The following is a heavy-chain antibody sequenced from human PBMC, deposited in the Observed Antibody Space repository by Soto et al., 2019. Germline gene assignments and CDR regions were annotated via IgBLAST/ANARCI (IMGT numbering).Heavy chain of an antibody. J-gene: IGHJ4*02. Sequence: ASVTVSCKASGYTFTSYGISWVRQASGQGLEWMGWISAYNGNTNYAQKRQGRVTMTTDTSTSTAYMELRSLRSDDTAVYYCARDCSGGSCYVDYWGQGTLVTVSS. V-gene: IGHV1-18*01. CDR1: GYTFTSYG. D-gene: IGHD2-15*01. CDR3: ARDCSGGSCYVDY. CDR2: ISAYNGNT.